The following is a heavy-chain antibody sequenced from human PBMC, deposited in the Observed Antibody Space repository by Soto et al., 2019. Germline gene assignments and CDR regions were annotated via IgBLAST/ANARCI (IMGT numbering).Heavy chain of an antibody. Sequence: EVQLVETGGGLIQPGGSLRLSCEVSGFSVSDSSMSWVRQAPGKGLEWVSVFYRGGSTDYGDSVKGRGPVSRDTFKNTLCHQRDSLAVEDPAVYFLARNLGWTDVLNPIYYGMVVLGQATTVTVS. J-gene: IGHJ6*02. CDR3: ARNLGWTDVLNPIYYGMVV. CDR2: FYRGGST. D-gene: IGHD1-1*01. V-gene: IGHV3-53*02. CDR1: GFSVSDSS.